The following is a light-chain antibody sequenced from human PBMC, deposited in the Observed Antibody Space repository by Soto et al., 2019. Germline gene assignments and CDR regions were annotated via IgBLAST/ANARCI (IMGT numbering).Light chain of an antibody. CDR3: QQRSNWPPKIT. CDR2: DAS. CDR1: QSVSIY. V-gene: IGKV3-11*01. J-gene: IGKJ5*01. Sequence: EIVLAQSPATLSLSPGERATLSCMASQSVSIYLAWYQQKPGQAPRLLIYDASNRATGIPARFSGSGSGTDFTLTISSLEPEDFAVYYCQQRSNWPPKITFGQGTRLEI.